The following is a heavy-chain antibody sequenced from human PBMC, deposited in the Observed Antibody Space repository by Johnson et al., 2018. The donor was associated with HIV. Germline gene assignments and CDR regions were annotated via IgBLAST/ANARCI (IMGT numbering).Heavy chain of an antibody. CDR2: IYSGGST. CDR3: ARDDIRDGKSFDI. CDR1: GFTVNSNY. Sequence: VQLVESGGGLVQPGGSLRLSCAASGFTVNSNYMSWVRQAPGKGLEWVSVIYSGGSTYYADSVKGRFTISRDNSKNTLYLQMNSLRAEDTAVYYCARDDIRDGKSFDIRGQGTMVTVSS. J-gene: IGHJ3*02. V-gene: IGHV3-66*01.